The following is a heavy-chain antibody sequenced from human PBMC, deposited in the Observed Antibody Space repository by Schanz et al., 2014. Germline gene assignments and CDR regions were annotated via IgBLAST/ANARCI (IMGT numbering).Heavy chain of an antibody. CDR3: ARVKYCTITRCYRTETEGIYYMDV. CDR2: ITYNGGTI. D-gene: IGHD2-2*01. V-gene: IGHV3-11*01. Sequence: QVQLVQSGAEVKKPGASVKVSCKVSGYSLNELSMHWVRQAPGKGLEWISYITYNGGTIYYADSVKGRFTISRDNSKNTLYLQMKSLRAEDTAVYYCARVKYCTITRCYRTETEGIYYMDVWGKGTTVTVSS. CDR1: GYSLNELS. J-gene: IGHJ6*03.